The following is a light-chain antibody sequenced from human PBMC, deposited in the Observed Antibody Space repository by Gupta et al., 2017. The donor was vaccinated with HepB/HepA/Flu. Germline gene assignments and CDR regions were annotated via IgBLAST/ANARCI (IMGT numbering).Light chain of an antibody. CDR1: KLGDKY. J-gene: IGLJ2*01. Sequence: SYELTHPPSLSVSPGQTASITCSGDKLGDKYACWYQQKPGQSPVVVIYHDSKRPSGIPERFSGSNSGNKASMTISGTQTMDDADDYCQAWDSTTREFGGGTKLPVI. CDR3: QAWDSTTRE. V-gene: IGLV3-1*01. CDR2: HDS.